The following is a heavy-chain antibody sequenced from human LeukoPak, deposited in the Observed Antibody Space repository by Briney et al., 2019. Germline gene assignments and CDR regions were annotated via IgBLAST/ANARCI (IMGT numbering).Heavy chain of an antibody. Sequence: GGSLRLSCAASGFTFSTYWMHWVRQAPGKGLVWVSRIKSDGSTTNYADSVKGRFTISRDNAKNTLYLQMNGLRAEDTAVYYCARGELLDYWGQGTLVTVSS. V-gene: IGHV3-74*01. J-gene: IGHJ4*02. CDR3: ARGELLDY. CDR2: IKSDGSTT. D-gene: IGHD1-7*01. CDR1: GFTFSTYW.